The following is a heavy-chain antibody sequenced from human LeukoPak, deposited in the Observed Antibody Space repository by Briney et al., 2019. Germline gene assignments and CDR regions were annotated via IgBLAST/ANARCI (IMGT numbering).Heavy chain of an antibody. Sequence: GGSLRLSCAASGFTFSSYAMSWVRQAPGKGLEWVSVISGSGGSTYYADSVKGRFSISRDSSKNTLYLQMNSLRPEDTAVYYCAEDRESGSCIDYWGQGTLVTVSS. J-gene: IGHJ4*02. V-gene: IGHV3-23*01. CDR2: ISGSGGST. D-gene: IGHD1-26*01. CDR1: GFTFSSYA. CDR3: AEDRESGSCIDY.